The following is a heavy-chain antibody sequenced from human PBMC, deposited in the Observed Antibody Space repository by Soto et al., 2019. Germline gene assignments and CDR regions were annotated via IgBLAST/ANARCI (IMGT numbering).Heavy chain of an antibody. Sequence: SETLSLTCTVSGDSVTIGSYHWSWIRQPPGKGLQWIGFIYYTGSTNYNPSLESRVTISLDTSKNQLSLRLSSVTAADTAVYCCARDSNWRGFDYWGQGTLVTVSS. CDR2: IYYTGST. D-gene: IGHD1-1*01. CDR3: ARDSNWRGFDY. CDR1: GDSVTIGSYH. J-gene: IGHJ4*02. V-gene: IGHV4-61*01.